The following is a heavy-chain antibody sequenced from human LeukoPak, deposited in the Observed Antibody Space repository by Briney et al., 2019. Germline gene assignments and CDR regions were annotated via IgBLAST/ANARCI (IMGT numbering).Heavy chain of an antibody. D-gene: IGHD6-13*01. CDR3: AKGIAAARMYYFDY. CDR1: GFTFSSYA. Sequence: GGSLRLSCAASGFTFSSYAMSWVRQAPGKGLEWVSAISGSGGSTYYADSVKGRFTISRDNSKNTLYLQMSSLRAEDTAVYYCAKGIAAARMYYFDYWGQGTLVTVSS. J-gene: IGHJ4*02. V-gene: IGHV3-23*01. CDR2: ISGSGGST.